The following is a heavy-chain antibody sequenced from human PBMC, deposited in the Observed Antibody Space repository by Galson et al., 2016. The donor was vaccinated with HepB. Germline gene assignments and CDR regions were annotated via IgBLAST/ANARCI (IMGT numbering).Heavy chain of an antibody. CDR3: ARNQGDTNHPYYLDY. D-gene: IGHD1-14*01. J-gene: IGHJ4*02. V-gene: IGHV4-39*01. CDR2: IYYSGST. CDR1: GGSMSSSTYY. Sequence: SETLSLTCTVSGGSMSSSTYYWGWIRQPPGKGLEHIGSIYYSGSTYYDPSLKRRLTISVDPSKNQFSPQLTSVTAADTAVYYCARNQGDTNHPYYLDYWGQGTLVTVSS.